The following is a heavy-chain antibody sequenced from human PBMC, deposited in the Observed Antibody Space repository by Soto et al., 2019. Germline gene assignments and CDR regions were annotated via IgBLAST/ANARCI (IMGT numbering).Heavy chain of an antibody. J-gene: IGHJ4*02. Sequence: EVQVLESGGSLVQPGGALRLSSGASGFTFSSYAVSWVSQAPGNGLEWVSSIGDNGGRSSYADSVKGRFTISRDNSKNTLYLQMNSLRAEDTAVYYCAKIGTVTRTPDYCGQGTLVTVSS. D-gene: IGHD4-17*01. CDR2: IGDNGGRS. CDR1: GFTFSSYA. V-gene: IGHV3-23*01. CDR3: AKIGTVTRTPDY.